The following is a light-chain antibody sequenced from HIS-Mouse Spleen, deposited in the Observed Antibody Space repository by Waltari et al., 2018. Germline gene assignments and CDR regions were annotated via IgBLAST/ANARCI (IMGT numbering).Light chain of an antibody. CDR2: AAS. Sequence: DIQLTRSPSFLSASVGDRVTITCRASQGISSYLAWYQQKPGKAPKLLIYAASTLQSGVPSRFSGSGSGTVFTLTISSLQPEDFATYYCQQLNSYPPTFGQGTKVEIK. CDR1: QGISSY. V-gene: IGKV1-9*01. J-gene: IGKJ1*01. CDR3: QQLNSYPPT.